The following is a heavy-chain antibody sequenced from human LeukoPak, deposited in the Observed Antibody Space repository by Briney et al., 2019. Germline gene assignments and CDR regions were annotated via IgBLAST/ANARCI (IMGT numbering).Heavy chain of an antibody. CDR3: ARALYYYDSMGGWWFDP. CDR2: ISAYNGNT. D-gene: IGHD3-22*01. J-gene: IGHJ5*02. CDR1: GYTFTSYG. Sequence: ASVKVSCKASGYTFTSYGMSWVRQAPGQGLEWMGWISAYNGNTNYAQKLQGRVTMTADTSTSTAYMELRSLRSDDTAVYYCARALYYYDSMGGWWFDPWGQGTLVTVSS. V-gene: IGHV1-18*01.